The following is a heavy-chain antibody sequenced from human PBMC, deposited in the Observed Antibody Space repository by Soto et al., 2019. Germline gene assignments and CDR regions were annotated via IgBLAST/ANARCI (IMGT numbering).Heavy chain of an antibody. J-gene: IGHJ4*02. D-gene: IGHD3-22*01. CDR2: ISSSGSTI. CDR3: ARSQLYYDSSGYPDY. V-gene: IGHV3-11*01. Sequence: GESLKISCAASGFTFSDYYMSWIRQAPGKGLEWVSYISSSGSTIYYADSVKGRFTISRDNAKNSLYLQMNSLRAEDTAVYYCARSQLYYDSSGYPDYWGQGTLVTVSS. CDR1: GFTFSDYY.